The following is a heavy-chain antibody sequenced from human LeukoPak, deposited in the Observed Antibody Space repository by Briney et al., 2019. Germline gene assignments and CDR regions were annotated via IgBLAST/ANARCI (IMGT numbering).Heavy chain of an antibody. Sequence: SETLSLTCAVYGGSFSGYYWSWIRQPPGKGLEWIGEINHSGSTNYNPSLKSRVTISVDTSKNKFSLKLSSVTAADTAVYYCARGPYCSGGSCYSGGWFDPWGQGTLVTVSS. J-gene: IGHJ5*02. CDR1: GGSFSGYY. CDR2: INHSGST. D-gene: IGHD2-15*01. V-gene: IGHV4-34*01. CDR3: ARGPYCSGGSCYSGGWFDP.